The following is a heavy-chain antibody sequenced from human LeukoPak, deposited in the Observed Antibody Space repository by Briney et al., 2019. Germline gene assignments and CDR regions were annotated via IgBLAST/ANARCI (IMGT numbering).Heavy chain of an antibody. D-gene: IGHD2-21*01. CDR3: ARGIVQPLLLNWLDP. CDR1: GGSISSYY. CDR2: IYYSGST. Sequence: SETLSLTCTVSGGSISSYYWSWIRQPPGKGLEWVGYIYYSGSTNYNPSLKSRVTISVDTSKNQFSLKLSSVTAADTAVYYCARGIVQPLLLNWLDPWGQGTLVTVSS. J-gene: IGHJ5*02. V-gene: IGHV4-59*01.